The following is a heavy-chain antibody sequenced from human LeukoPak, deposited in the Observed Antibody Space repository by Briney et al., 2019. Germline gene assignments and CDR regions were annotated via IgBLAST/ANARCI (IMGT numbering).Heavy chain of an antibody. CDR2: ISGSGGST. V-gene: IGHV3-23*01. D-gene: IGHD1-26*01. Sequence: GGSLRLSCAASGFTFSSYAMSWVRQAPGKGLEWVSAISGSGGSTYYADSVKGRFTISRDNSKNTLDLQMNSLRAEDAAVYYCAKGYSVGATNLNFDYWGQGTLVTVSS. J-gene: IGHJ4*02. CDR1: GFTFSSYA. CDR3: AKGYSVGATNLNFDY.